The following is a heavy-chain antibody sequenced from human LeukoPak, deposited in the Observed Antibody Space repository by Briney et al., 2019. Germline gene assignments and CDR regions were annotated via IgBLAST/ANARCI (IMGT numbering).Heavy chain of an antibody. J-gene: IGHJ4*02. Sequence: GGSLRLCWAAAGLTVNNNYMNWVRQAPGKGLEWVSALYIGGNTYYADSVRGRFTISRDNSKNTLYLQMNSLRAEDTAIYSCITAAGYNFGQYWGQGTLVTVSS. CDR1: GLTVNNNY. V-gene: IGHV3-53*01. CDR3: ITAAGYNFGQY. D-gene: IGHD5-18*01. CDR2: LYIGGNT.